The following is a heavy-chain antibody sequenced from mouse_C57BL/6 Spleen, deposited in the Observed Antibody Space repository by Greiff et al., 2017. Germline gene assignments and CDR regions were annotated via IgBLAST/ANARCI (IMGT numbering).Heavy chain of an antibody. Sequence: EVQRVESEGGLVQPGSSMKLSCTASGFTFSDYYMAWVRQVPEKGLEWVANINYDGSSTYYLDSLKSRFIISRDNAKNILYLQMSSLKSEDTATYYCARECGNYLLWYFDVWGKGTTVTVSS. CDR2: INYDGSST. CDR3: ARECGNYLLWYFDV. CDR1: GFTFSDYY. V-gene: IGHV5-16*01. J-gene: IGHJ1*03. D-gene: IGHD2-1*01.